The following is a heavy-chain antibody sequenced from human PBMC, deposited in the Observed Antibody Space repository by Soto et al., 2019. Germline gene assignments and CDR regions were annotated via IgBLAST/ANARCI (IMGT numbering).Heavy chain of an antibody. Sequence: SETLSLTCTVSAGFTSSGSYHSAWIRQPPRKGLEWIGSIYYIGSTYYNPSLKSRVTISVDTSKNQFSLKLSSVTAADTAVYYCARHTPAISISDHWGQGTLVTVS. CDR1: AGFTSSGSYH. J-gene: IGHJ4*02. V-gene: IGHV4-39*01. CDR2: IYYIGST. D-gene: IGHD2-15*01. CDR3: ARHTPAISISDH.